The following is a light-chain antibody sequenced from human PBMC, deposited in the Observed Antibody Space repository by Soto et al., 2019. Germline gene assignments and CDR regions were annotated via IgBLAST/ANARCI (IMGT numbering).Light chain of an antibody. CDR2: KAS. CDR3: QQYYSYWT. V-gene: IGKV1-5*03. J-gene: IGKJ1*01. CDR1: QSISSW. Sequence: DIQMTQYPSTLSASVGDRVIITCRASQSISSWLAWYQQKPGKAPKLLIFKASNLESGVPSRFSGSGSGTEFTLTVSSLQPDDFATYYCQQYYSYWTFGQGTKVEIK.